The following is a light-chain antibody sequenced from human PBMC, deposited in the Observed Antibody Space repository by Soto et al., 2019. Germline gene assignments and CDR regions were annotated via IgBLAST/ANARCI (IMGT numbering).Light chain of an antibody. CDR2: FGS. CDR1: QSLLHRNGKNY. Sequence: DIVMTQSPLPLSVTPGEPASISCRSSQSLLHRNGKNYLDWYLQKPGQSPQLLIFFGSDRAYGVPARFSGSGSSTDFTLQISRVEAEDLAIFFCMKALQLPSTFGQGTKVEIK. V-gene: IGKV2-28*01. CDR3: MKALQLPST. J-gene: IGKJ1*01.